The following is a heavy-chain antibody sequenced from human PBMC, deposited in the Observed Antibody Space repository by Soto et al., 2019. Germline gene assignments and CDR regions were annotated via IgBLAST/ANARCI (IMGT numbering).Heavy chain of an antibody. Sequence: EASVKVSCKASGYTFTSYGISWVRQAPGQGLEWMGWISAYNGNTNYAQKLQGRVTMTTDTSTSTAYMELRSLRSDDTAVYYCARPGYSGSFNHAFDIWGQGTMVTVSS. CDR2: ISAYNGNT. J-gene: IGHJ3*02. CDR1: GYTFTSYG. V-gene: IGHV1-18*01. CDR3: ARPGYSGSFNHAFDI. D-gene: IGHD1-26*01.